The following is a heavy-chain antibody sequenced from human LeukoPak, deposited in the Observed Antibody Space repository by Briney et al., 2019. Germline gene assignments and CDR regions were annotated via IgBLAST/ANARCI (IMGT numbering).Heavy chain of an antibody. V-gene: IGHV3-49*03. D-gene: IGHD2-2*01. CDR1: GFTFGDYA. CDR3: TREEDYCSSTSCYAEQFDY. J-gene: IGHJ4*02. Sequence: GGSLRLSCTASGFTFGDYAMSWFRQAPGKGLEWVGFIRSKAYGGTTEYAASVKGRFTISRDDSKSIAYLQMNSLKTEDTAVYYCTREEDYCSSTSCYAEQFDYWGQGTLVTVSS. CDR2: IRSKAYGGTT.